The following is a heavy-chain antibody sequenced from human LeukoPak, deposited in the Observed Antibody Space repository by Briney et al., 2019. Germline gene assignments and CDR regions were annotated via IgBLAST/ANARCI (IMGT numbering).Heavy chain of an antibody. CDR3: ARDYDYGDYAVY. J-gene: IGHJ4*02. CDR1: GFTFSSYS. CDR2: ISSSSSYI. D-gene: IGHD4-17*01. V-gene: IGHV3-21*01. Sequence: PGGSLRLSCAASGFTFSSYSMNWVRQAPGKGLEWVSSISSSSSYIYYADSVKGRFTISGDNAKNSLYLQMNSLRAEDTAVYYCARDYDYGDYAVYWGQGTLVTVSS.